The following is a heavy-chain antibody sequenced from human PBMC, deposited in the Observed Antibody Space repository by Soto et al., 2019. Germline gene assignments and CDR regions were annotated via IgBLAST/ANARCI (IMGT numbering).Heavy chain of an antibody. CDR3: ARGGAARGIWWFDP. CDR2: ISYSGTT. D-gene: IGHD6-6*01. Sequence: SETLSLTCAVSGGSISSGDYYWNWIRQLPGKGLEWIGYISYSGTTYYNSSLKSRVTISVDTSKNQFSLKLNSVAAADTAVYYCARGGAARGIWWFDPWGQGTLVTVSS. J-gene: IGHJ5*02. CDR1: GGSISSGDYY. V-gene: IGHV4-31*11.